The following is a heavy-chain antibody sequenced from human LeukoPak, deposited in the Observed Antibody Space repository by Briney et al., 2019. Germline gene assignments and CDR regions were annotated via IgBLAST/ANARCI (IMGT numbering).Heavy chain of an antibody. CDR3: ARDTPSDYVWGSYRQVLDY. D-gene: IGHD3-16*02. J-gene: IGHJ4*02. V-gene: IGHV1-18*01. CDR2: ISAYNGNT. Sequence: ASVKVSCKASGHTFTSYGISWVRQAPGQGLEWMGWISAYNGNTNYAQKLQGRVTMTTDTSTSTAYMELRSLRSDDTAVYYCARDTPSDYVWGSYRQVLDYWGQGTLVTVSS. CDR1: GHTFTSYG.